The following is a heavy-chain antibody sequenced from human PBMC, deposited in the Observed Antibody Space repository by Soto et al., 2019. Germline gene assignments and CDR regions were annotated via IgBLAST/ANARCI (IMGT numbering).Heavy chain of an antibody. Sequence: ASVKVSCKASGYTFTSYDINWVRQATGQGLEWMGWMNPNSGNTGYAQKFQGRVTMTRNTSISTAYIELSSLRFEDTAVYYCARFAVVSLLWFGELLFDYSSMDVWGKGTTVTVSS. CDR1: GYTFTSYD. CDR2: MNPNSGNT. D-gene: IGHD3-10*01. CDR3: ARFAVVSLLWFGELLFDYSSMDV. V-gene: IGHV1-8*01. J-gene: IGHJ6*03.